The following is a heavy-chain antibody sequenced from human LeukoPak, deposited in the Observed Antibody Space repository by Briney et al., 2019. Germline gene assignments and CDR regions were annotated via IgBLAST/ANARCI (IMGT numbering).Heavy chain of an antibody. CDR1: GFTFSSYG. D-gene: IGHD5-18*01. J-gene: IGHJ5*02. V-gene: IGHV3-7*04. Sequence: GRSLRLSCAASGFTFSSYGMHWVRQAPGKGREWVANIQQDGSEKYYVDSVKDRFTISRDNAKKSLFLQVSSLRGEDTAVYYCARDRGFSYGIDLWGQGTLVTVSS. CDR3: ARDRGFSYGIDL. CDR2: IQQDGSEK.